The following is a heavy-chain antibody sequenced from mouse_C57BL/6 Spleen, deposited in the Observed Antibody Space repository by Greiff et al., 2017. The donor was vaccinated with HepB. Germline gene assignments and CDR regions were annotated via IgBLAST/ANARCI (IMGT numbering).Heavy chain of an antibody. V-gene: IGHV3-1*01. D-gene: IGHD1-1*01. CDR2: ISYSGST. CDR1: GYSITSGYD. Sequence: EVHLVESGPGMVKPSQSLSLTCTVTGYSITSGYDWHWIRHFPGNKLEWMGYISYSGSTNYNPSLKSRISITHDTSKNHFFLKLNSVTTEDTATYYCAREYYGSLGVWGTGTTVTVSS. CDR3: AREYYGSLGV. J-gene: IGHJ1*03.